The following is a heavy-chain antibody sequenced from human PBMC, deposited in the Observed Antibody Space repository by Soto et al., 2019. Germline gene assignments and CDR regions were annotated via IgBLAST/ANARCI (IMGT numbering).Heavy chain of an antibody. D-gene: IGHD3-9*01. Sequence: PGESLKISCEGSGYSFANHWIGWVRQMPGKGLEWMGSIYPGDSDTKYSPSFQGQVTISADKSISTAYLQWSSLKASDTAMYYCARGDILTGYYAFDYWGQGTLVTVSS. CDR3: ARGDILTGYYAFDY. CDR1: GYSFANHW. J-gene: IGHJ4*02. V-gene: IGHV5-51*01. CDR2: IYPGDSDT.